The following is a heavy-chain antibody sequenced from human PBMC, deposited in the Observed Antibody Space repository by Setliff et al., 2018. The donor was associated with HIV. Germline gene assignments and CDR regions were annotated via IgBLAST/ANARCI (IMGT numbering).Heavy chain of an antibody. CDR1: GFTFSKFS. D-gene: IGHD3-22*01. CDR2: ISSSSSYI. V-gene: IGHV3-21*01. CDR3: ASGSDSSGYYPGFDY. Sequence: GGSLRLSCAASGFTFSKFSMNWVRQAPGKGLEWVSSISSSSSYIYYADSVKGRFTISRDNAKNSLYLQMNSLRAEDTAVYYCASGSDSSGYYPGFDYWGQGTLVTVSS. J-gene: IGHJ4*02.